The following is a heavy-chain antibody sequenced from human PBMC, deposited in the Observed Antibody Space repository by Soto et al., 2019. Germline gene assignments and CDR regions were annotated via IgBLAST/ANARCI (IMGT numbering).Heavy chain of an antibody. J-gene: IGHJ6*02. V-gene: IGHV3-33*01. CDR2: IWYDGSNK. Sequence: QVQLVESGGGVVQPGRSLRLSCAASGFTFSSYGMHWVRQAPGKGLEWVAVIWYDGSNKYYADSVKGRFTISRDNSKNTLYLQMNSLRAEDTAVYYCAREGRGPHYYYYGMDVWGQGTLVTVSS. CDR1: GFTFSSYG. D-gene: IGHD3-10*01. CDR3: AREGRGPHYYYYGMDV.